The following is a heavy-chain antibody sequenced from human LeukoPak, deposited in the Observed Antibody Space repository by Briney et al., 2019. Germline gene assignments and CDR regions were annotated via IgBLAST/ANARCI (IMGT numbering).Heavy chain of an antibody. CDR3: TRGYIRQWLVLRDAFDI. V-gene: IGHV3-49*03. CDR2: VRSKAYGGTT. Sequence: GGSLRLSCTASGFTFGDYAMSWFRQAPGKGLEWVGFVRSKAYGGTTEYAASVKGRFTISRDDSKSIAYLQMNSLKTEDTAVYYSTRGYIRQWLVLRDAFDIWGQGTMVTVFS. CDR1: GFTFGDYA. D-gene: IGHD6-19*01. J-gene: IGHJ3*02.